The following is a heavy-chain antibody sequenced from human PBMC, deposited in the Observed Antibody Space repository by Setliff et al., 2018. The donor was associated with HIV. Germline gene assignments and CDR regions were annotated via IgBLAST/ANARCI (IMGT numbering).Heavy chain of an antibody. Sequence: HPGGSLRLSCAASGFTFSDHYMDWVRQAPGKGLEWVGRTKNKDNSFTTEYAASVKGRFTISRDDSKNSLSLRMNSLKTEDTAVYYCAVWIREVISWGRGTLVTVSS. J-gene: IGHJ5*02. D-gene: IGHD3-10*01. CDR2: TKNKDNSFTT. V-gene: IGHV3-72*01. CDR1: GFTFSDHY. CDR3: AVWIREVIS.